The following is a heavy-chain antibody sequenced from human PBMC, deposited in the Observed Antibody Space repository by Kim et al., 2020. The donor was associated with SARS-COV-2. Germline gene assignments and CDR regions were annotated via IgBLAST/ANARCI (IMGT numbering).Heavy chain of an antibody. V-gene: IGHV3-30*02. CDR3: AKAPYDSSGYYYYFHY. D-gene: IGHD3-22*01. Sequence: SRTGRFSISRDKSKNTLDLQLNSLRAEDTAIYYCAKAPYDSSGYYYYFHYWGQGTLVTVSS. J-gene: IGHJ4*02.